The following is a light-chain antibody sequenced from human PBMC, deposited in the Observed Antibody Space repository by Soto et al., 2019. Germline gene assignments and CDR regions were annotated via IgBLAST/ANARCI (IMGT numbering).Light chain of an antibody. CDR3: SSYTSSSPVI. CDR1: SSDVGGYNS. Sequence: QSVLTQPASVSGSPGQSITISCTGTSSDVGGYNSVSWYQQQPGKAPKLMIYDVSNRPSGVSNRFSGSKSGNTASLTISGLQAEDEADYYCSSYTSSSPVIFGGGTKLTVL. V-gene: IGLV2-14*01. J-gene: IGLJ2*01. CDR2: DVS.